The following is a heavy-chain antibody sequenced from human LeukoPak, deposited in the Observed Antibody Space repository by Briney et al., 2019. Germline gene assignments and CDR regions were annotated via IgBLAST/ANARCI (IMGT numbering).Heavy chain of an antibody. CDR1: GFTFRSFG. CDR3: ARVGFGEADGHGMAV. V-gene: IGHV3-33*01. D-gene: IGHD3-10*01. CDR2: IWYDGSNK. Sequence: PGRSLRLSCAASGFTFRSFGMHWVRQAPGKGLEWVAIIWYDGSNKYYTDSVKGRFTISRDNSKNTLYLQMNSLRVEDTAVYYCARVGFGEADGHGMAVWGKGTTVTVSS. J-gene: IGHJ6*04.